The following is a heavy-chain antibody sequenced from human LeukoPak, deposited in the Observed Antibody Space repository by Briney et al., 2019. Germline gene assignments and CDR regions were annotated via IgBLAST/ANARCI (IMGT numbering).Heavy chain of an antibody. CDR1: GFTFSDHW. J-gene: IGHJ4*02. CDR3: AKDMGYYDSSPFDY. V-gene: IGHV3-74*01. D-gene: IGHD3-22*01. CDR2: IRNDGGET. Sequence: GGSLRLSCVGSGFTFSDHWMHWVRQAPGKGLVWVSRIRNDGGETNYADSVKGRFTISRDNAKNSLYLQMNSLRAEDTALYYCAKDMGYYDSSPFDYWGQGTLVTVSS.